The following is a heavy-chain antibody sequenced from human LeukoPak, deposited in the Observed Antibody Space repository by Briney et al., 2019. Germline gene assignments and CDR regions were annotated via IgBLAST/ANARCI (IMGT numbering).Heavy chain of an antibody. J-gene: IGHJ3*01. CDR3: ARDSRGEKDFDV. CDR1: GISVSNDY. Sequence: GGSLRLSCAASGISVSNDYMSWVRQAPGKGLEWVSATYADGYTRDAASVKGRFSISRHNSKNTVYLQMDNLRPEDTAVYYCARDSRGEKDFDVWGPGTMVTVSS. CDR2: TYADGYT. V-gene: IGHV3-53*04.